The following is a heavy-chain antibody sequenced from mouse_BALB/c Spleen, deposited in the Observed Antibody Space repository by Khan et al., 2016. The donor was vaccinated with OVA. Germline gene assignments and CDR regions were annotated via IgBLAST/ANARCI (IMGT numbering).Heavy chain of an antibody. CDR2: ISTYYGDV. V-gene: IGHV1S137*01. Sequence: QVQLKQSGAELVRPGVSVKISCKGSGYTFTDFTIHWVKQSHALSLEWIGVISTYYGDVTYNQKFKGQVTMTVDTSSSTTYMELARLTYEDTSIYYCARGGGGGRFDYWGQGTLVTVSA. CDR3: ARGGGGGRFDY. CDR1: GYTFTDFT. J-gene: IGHJ3*01.